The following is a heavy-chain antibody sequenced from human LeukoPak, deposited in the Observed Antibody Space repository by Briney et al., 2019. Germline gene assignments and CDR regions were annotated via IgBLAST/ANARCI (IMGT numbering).Heavy chain of an antibody. CDR1: GFTFSSYA. CDR3: STRATAARRGNDY. CDR2: FRTTAYDGTT. V-gene: IGHV3-49*04. J-gene: IGHJ4*02. D-gene: IGHD6-6*01. Sequence: PGGSLRLSCAASGFTFSSYAMSWVRQAPGKGLEWVGLFRTTAYDGTTEYAASVKGRFTISRDDSKGIAYLQMSSLKTEDTGLYYCSTRATAARRGNDYWGQGTLVTVSS.